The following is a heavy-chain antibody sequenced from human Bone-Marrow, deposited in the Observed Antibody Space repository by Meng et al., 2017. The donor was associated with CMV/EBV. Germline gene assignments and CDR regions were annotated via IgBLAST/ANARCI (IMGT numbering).Heavy chain of an antibody. V-gene: IGHV1-18*01. D-gene: IGHD3-22*01. Sequence: ASVKVSCKASGYTFTSYGISWVRQAPGQGLEWMGWISAYNGNTNYAQKLQGRVTMTTDTSTSTAYMELRSLRSDDTAVCYCARDRMIVVVITPDYYYYGMDVWGQGTTVTVSS. CDR2: ISAYNGNT. CDR1: GYTFTSYG. CDR3: ARDRMIVVVITPDYYYYGMDV. J-gene: IGHJ6*02.